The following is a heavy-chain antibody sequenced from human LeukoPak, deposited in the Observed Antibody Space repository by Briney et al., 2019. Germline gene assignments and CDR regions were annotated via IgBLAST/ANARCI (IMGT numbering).Heavy chain of an antibody. V-gene: IGHV3-23*01. CDR2: ISGSGGST. CDR3: ARTMVRGRYFDY. CDR1: GFTFSSYA. J-gene: IGHJ4*02. Sequence: AGGSLRLSCAASGFTFSSYAMSWVRQAPGKGLEWVSAISGSGGSTYYADSVKGRFTISRDNSKNTLYLQMNSLRAEDTAVYYCARTMVRGRYFDYWGQGTLVTVSS. D-gene: IGHD3-10*01.